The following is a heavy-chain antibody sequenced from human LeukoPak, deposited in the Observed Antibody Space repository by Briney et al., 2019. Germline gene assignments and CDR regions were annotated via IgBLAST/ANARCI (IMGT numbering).Heavy chain of an antibody. CDR3: ARLHLDIVATIFDY. CDR2: IYYSGST. CDR1: GGSISSSSYY. Sequence: SETLSLTCTVSGGSISSSSYYWGWIRQPPGKGLERIGSIYYSGSTYYNPSLKSQLTISVDTSKNQFSLKLGSVTAADTAVYYCARLHLDIVATIFDYWGQGTLVTVSS. V-gene: IGHV4-39*01. D-gene: IGHD5-12*01. J-gene: IGHJ4*02.